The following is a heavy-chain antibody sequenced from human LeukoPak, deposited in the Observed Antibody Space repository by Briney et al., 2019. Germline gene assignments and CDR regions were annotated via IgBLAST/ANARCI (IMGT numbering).Heavy chain of an antibody. V-gene: IGHV4-4*02. D-gene: IGHD6-13*01. CDR3: ARGSGRVAAVGY. J-gene: IGHJ4*02. Sequence: SGTLSLTCAVSGDSISSRNWWSWVRQPPGKGLEWIGEIYDSGTTNYNPSLKSRITISVDKSKNQFSLKLNSVTAADTAVYYCARGSGRVAAVGYWGQGTLVTVSS. CDR2: IYDSGTT. CDR1: GDSISSRNW.